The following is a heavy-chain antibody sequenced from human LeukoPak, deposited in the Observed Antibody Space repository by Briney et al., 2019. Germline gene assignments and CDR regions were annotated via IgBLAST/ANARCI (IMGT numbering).Heavy chain of an antibody. J-gene: IGHJ3*02. V-gene: IGHV3-30*18. CDR2: ISYDGSNK. Sequence: GGSLRLSCAASGFTFSSYSMNWVRQAPGKGLEWVAVISYDGSNKYFADSVKGRFTISRDNSKNTLYLQMNSLRAEDTAVYYCAKDSGIAVAGTLRAFDIWGQGTMVTVSS. CDR3: AKDSGIAVAGTLRAFDI. CDR1: GFTFSSYS. D-gene: IGHD6-19*01.